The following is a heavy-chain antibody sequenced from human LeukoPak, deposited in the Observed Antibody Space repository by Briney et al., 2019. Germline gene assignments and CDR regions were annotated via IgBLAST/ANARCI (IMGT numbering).Heavy chain of an antibody. CDR2: IYYSGST. CDR1: GGPINSDY. V-gene: IGHV4-59*08. CDR3: ARRRSASGSFMDV. Sequence: SETLSLTCTVSGGPINSDYWSWIRQPPGKGLEWIGYIYYSGSTNYNPSLKSRVTISVDTSKSQFSLKLTSVTAADTAVYYCARRRSASGSFMDVWGKGTTVTVSS. D-gene: IGHD6-13*01. J-gene: IGHJ6*03.